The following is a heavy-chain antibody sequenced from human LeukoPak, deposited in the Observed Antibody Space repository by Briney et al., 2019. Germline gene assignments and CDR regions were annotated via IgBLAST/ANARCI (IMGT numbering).Heavy chain of an antibody. V-gene: IGHV3-7*01. CDR1: GFTFSTYW. CDR2: IKQDGSEK. J-gene: IGHJ4*02. Sequence: PGGSLRLSCAASGFTFSTYWMRLVRQAPGEGVGWVANIKQDGSEKYYIYSVKGRFTISRENAKNSLYLQMNSLIDEDTAMYYCSRDSADNDYWGQGTLVTVSS. CDR3: SRDSADNDY. D-gene: IGHD2-2*01.